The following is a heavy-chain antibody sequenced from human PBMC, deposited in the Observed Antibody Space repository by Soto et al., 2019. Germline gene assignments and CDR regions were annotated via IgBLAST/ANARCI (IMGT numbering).Heavy chain of an antibody. V-gene: IGHV3-21*01. CDR3: ARDRVKFGGLYPARNYYGMDV. CDR1: GFTFSSYS. J-gene: IGHJ6*02. D-gene: IGHD3-10*01. CDR2: ISSSSSYI. Sequence: PGGSLRLSCAASGFTFSSYSMDWVRQAPGKGLEWVSSISSSSSYIYYADSVKGRFTISRDNAKNSLYLQMNSLRAEDTAVYYCARDRVKFGGLYPARNYYGMDVWGQGTTVTVSS.